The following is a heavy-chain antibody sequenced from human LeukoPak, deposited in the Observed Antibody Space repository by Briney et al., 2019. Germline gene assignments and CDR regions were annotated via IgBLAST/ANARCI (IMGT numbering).Heavy chain of an antibody. CDR1: GFTFSRYW. CDR3: ASDLSGARDS. V-gene: IGHV3-74*01. D-gene: IGHD1-26*01. CDR2: LNEDGSFA. Sequence: PGGSLRLTCAASGFTFSRYWMHWVRQVPGKGPVWVSRLNEDGSFASNADSVMGRFTIFRNNARNTLYLQMNSLRAEDTAIYYCASDLSGARDSWGQGTLVTVSS. J-gene: IGHJ4*02.